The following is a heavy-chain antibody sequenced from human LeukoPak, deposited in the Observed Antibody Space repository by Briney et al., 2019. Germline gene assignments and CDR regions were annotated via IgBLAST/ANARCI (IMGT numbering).Heavy chain of an antibody. CDR3: AREGGFYRPLDY. J-gene: IGHJ4*02. Sequence: PSETLSLTCTVSGDSIRSGGYYWSWVRQPPGKGLEWIGEVHLDGRTNYNPSLKSRLIMSVDLPENHISLKLTSVTAADTAVYYCAREGGFYRPLDYSGQGTLVTVSS. D-gene: IGHD3-3*01. V-gene: IGHV4-39*07. CDR1: GDSIRSGGYY. CDR2: VHLDGRT.